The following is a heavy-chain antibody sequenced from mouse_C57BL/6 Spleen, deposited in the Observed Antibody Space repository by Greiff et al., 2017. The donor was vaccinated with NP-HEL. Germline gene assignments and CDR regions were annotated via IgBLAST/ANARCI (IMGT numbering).Heavy chain of an antibody. CDR3: ARLRLGNFDY. Sequence: DVKLVESGGGLVKPGGSLKLSCAASGFTFSDYGMHWVRQAPEKGLEWVAYISSGSSTIYYADTVKGRFTISRDNAKNTLFLQMTSLRSEDTAMYYCARLRLGNFDYWGQGTTLTVSS. CDR1: GFTFSDYG. D-gene: IGHD3-3*01. J-gene: IGHJ2*01. V-gene: IGHV5-17*01. CDR2: ISSGSSTI.